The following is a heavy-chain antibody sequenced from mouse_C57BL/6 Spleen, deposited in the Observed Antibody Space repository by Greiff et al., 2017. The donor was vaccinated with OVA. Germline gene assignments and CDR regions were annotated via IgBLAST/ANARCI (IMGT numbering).Heavy chain of an antibody. Sequence: EVQLQQSGGGLVQPGGSMKLSCAASGFTFSDAWMDWVRQSPEKGLEWVAEIRNKANNHATYYAESVKGRFTISRDDSKSSVYLQMNSLRAEDTGIYYCTGGSGPWFAYWGQGTLVTVSA. V-gene: IGHV6-6*01. CDR2: IRNKANNHAT. J-gene: IGHJ3*01. D-gene: IGHD3-2*02. CDR1: GFTFSDAW. CDR3: TGGSGPWFAY.